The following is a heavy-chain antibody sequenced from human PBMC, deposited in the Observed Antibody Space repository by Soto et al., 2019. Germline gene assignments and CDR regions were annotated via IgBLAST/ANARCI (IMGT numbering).Heavy chain of an antibody. J-gene: IGHJ4*02. CDR1: GFTFSSYS. Sequence: EVQLVESGGGLVKPGGSLRLSCAASGFTFSSYSMNWVRQAPGKGLEWVSSISSSSSYIYYADSVKGRFTISRDNAKNSLYLQMNSLRAEDTAVYYCARDRGVGAKRGFDYWGQGTLVTVSS. CDR3: ARDRGVGAKRGFDY. V-gene: IGHV3-21*01. CDR2: ISSSSSYI. D-gene: IGHD1-26*01.